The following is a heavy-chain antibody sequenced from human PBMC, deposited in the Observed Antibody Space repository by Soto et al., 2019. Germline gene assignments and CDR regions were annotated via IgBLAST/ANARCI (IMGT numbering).Heavy chain of an antibody. CDR2: ITRTGDSA. J-gene: IGHJ4*02. V-gene: IGHV3-23*01. CDR1: GFTFSSYD. D-gene: IGHD1-26*01. Sequence: PGGSLRLSCTASGFTFSSYDMSWVRQAPGKGLEWDSSITRTGDSAYYADSVKGRFTFSRDNSKSTLFLQMNRLRAEDTAIYYCSTHYSALLDYWGQGALVTVSS. CDR3: STHYSALLDY.